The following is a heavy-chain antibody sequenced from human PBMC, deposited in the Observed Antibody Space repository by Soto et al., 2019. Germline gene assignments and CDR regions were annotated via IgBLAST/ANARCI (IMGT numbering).Heavy chain of an antibody. Sequence: PSETLSLTCTVSGGSISSGGYYWSWIRQHPGKGLEWIGYIYYSGSTYYNPSLKSRVTISVDTSKNQFSLKLSSVTAADTAVYYCARATTKKEGIAVAGIPDYWGQGTLVTASS. V-gene: IGHV4-31*03. D-gene: IGHD6-19*01. J-gene: IGHJ4*02. CDR3: ARATTKKEGIAVAGIPDY. CDR2: IYYSGST. CDR1: GGSISSGGYY.